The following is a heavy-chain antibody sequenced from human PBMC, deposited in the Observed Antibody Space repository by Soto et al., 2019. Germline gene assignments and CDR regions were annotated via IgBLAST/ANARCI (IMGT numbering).Heavy chain of an antibody. Sequence: EVQLLESGGGLVQPGGSLRLSCAASGFTFSSYAMSWVRQAPGKGLEWVSAISGSGGSTYYVDSVKGRFTISRDNSKNTLYLQMNSLRAEDTAVYYCAKKVSGREGYGYWGQGTLVTVSS. CDR2: ISGSGGST. V-gene: IGHV3-23*01. CDR3: AKKVSGREGYGY. J-gene: IGHJ4*02. D-gene: IGHD3-10*01. CDR1: GFTFSSYA.